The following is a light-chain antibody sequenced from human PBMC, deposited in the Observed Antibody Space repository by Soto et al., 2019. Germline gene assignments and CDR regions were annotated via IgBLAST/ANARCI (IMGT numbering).Light chain of an antibody. CDR1: QDISNY. CDR3: QQSYRTPPIT. Sequence: DIQMTQSPSSLSASVGDRVTITCQASQDISNYLNWYQQKPGKAPKLLIYDASNLETGVPSRFSGSGSGTDFTLTISSLQPEDFATYYCQQSYRTPPITFGQGTRLEIK. CDR2: DAS. V-gene: IGKV1-39*01. J-gene: IGKJ5*01.